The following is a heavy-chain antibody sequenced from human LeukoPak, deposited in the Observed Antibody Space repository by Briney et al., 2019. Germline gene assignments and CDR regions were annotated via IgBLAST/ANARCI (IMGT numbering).Heavy chain of an antibody. Sequence: PGGSLRLSCAASGFTFSSSSMNWVRQAPGKGLEWVSAISGSGGSTYYADSVKGRFTISRDNSKNTLYLQMNSLRAEDTAVYYCAKDMGRYSYGREDWGQGTLVTVSS. CDR2: ISGSGGST. V-gene: IGHV3-23*01. D-gene: IGHD5-18*01. CDR3: AKDMGRYSYGRED. J-gene: IGHJ4*02. CDR1: GFTFSSSS.